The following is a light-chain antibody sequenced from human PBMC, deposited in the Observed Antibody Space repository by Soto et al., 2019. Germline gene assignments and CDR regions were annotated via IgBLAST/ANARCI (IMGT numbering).Light chain of an antibody. Sequence: DIQMTQYPSTLSASVGDRVTITCRASQSISSWLAWYQQKPGKAPKLLIYDASSLESGVPSRFSGSGSGTDFTLTISSLEAEDFAVYYCQQRSNWPPITFGQGTRLEIK. J-gene: IGKJ5*01. V-gene: IGKV1-5*01. CDR2: DAS. CDR1: QSISSW. CDR3: QQRSNWPPIT.